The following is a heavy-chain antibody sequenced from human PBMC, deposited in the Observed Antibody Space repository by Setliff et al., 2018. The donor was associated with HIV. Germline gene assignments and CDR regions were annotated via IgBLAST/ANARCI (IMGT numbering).Heavy chain of an antibody. CDR2: ISRDNFVR. CDR3: AREAPIQGVTYGFPHFDY. V-gene: IGHV3-21*01. D-gene: IGHD3-10*01. CDR1: GFDFASFL. J-gene: IGHJ4*02. Sequence: GGSLRLSCVVSGFDFASFLIHWVRQAPGKGLEWVASISRDNFVRFYADSVRGRFNVSRDNAQKSLFLQMNSLKADDTAFYYRAREAPIQGVTYGFPHFDYWGQGALVTVSS.